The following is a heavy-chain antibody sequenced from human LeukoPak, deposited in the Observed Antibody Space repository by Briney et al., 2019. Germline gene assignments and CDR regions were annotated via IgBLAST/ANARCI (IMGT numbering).Heavy chain of an antibody. Sequence: GGSLRLSCAASGFTFSSQTMSWVRQAPGKGLEWVGRIKSKTDGGTTDYAAPVKGRFTISRDDSKNTLYLQMNSLKTEDTAVYYCTTDRGYYDSSGYHYDLYYFDYWGQGTLVTVSS. D-gene: IGHD3-22*01. V-gene: IGHV3-15*01. CDR1: GFTFSSQT. CDR2: IKSKTDGGTT. CDR3: TTDRGYYDSSGYHYDLYYFDY. J-gene: IGHJ4*02.